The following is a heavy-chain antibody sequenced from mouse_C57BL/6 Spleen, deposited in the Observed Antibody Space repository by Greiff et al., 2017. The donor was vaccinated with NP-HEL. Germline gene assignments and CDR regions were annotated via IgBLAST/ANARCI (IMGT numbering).Heavy chain of an antibody. J-gene: IGHJ3*01. V-gene: IGHV1-80*01. D-gene: IGHD1-1*01. CDR1: GYAFSSYW. Sequence: VQLQQSGAELVKPGASVKISCKASGYAFSSYWMNWVKQRPGKGLEWIGQIYPGDGDTNYNGKFKGKATLTADKSSSTAYMQLSSLTSEDSAVYFCARATTVVGKTFAYWGQGTLVTVSA. CDR2: IYPGDGDT. CDR3: ARATTVVGKTFAY.